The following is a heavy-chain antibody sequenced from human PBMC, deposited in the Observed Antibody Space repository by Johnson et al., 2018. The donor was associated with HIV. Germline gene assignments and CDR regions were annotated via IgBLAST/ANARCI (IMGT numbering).Heavy chain of an antibody. CDR3: ARVGRVYDSSGYAIDAFDI. CDR1: GFTFSNAW. Sequence: MQLVESGGALVKPGGSLRLSCVASGFTFSNAWLSWVRQAAGEGLEWVGRTRNKANSYTTEYAASVKGRFTISRDDSKNSLYLQMNSLKTEDTAVYYCARVGRVYDSSGYAIDAFDIWGQGTMVTVSS. J-gene: IGHJ3*02. V-gene: IGHV3-72*01. CDR2: TRNKANSYTT. D-gene: IGHD3-22*01.